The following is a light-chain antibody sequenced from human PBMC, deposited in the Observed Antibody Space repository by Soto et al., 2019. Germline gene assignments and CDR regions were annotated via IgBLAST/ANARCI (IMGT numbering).Light chain of an antibody. CDR1: QSVSRDH. CDR3: QQFGSSSWT. CDR2: GAS. J-gene: IGKJ1*01. V-gene: IGKV3-20*01. Sequence: EIVLTQSPGTLSLSPGERATLSCRASQSVSRDHLAWYQQKPGQTPRLLIYGASSRATGIPDRFSGSGSETDFTLTISRLEPEDFAVYYCQQFGSSSWTFGQGTRWIS.